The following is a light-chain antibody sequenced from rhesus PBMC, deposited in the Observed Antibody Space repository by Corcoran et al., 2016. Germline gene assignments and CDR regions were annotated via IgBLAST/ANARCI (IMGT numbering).Light chain of an antibody. Sequence: DIQMTQSPSSLSASVGDTVTITCRASQSISSWLAWYQQKPGKAPKLLIYKASSLQSGFPSWFRGSGSGTDFTLTISSLQSEYFATYYCQQYSSSPWTFGQGTKVEIK. J-gene: IGKJ1*01. CDR2: KAS. V-gene: IGKV1-22*01. CDR3: QQYSSSPWT. CDR1: QSISSW.